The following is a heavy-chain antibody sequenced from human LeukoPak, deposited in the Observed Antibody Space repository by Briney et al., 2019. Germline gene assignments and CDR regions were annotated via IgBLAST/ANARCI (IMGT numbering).Heavy chain of an antibody. J-gene: IGHJ4*02. CDR3: AKRYDSGTFDF. D-gene: IGHD3-10*01. V-gene: IGHV4-31*03. CDR2: IYYSGST. Sequence: PSETLSLTCTVSGDSISSGGHYWSWIRQHPGKGLEWIGYIYYSGSTYYSPSLKSRVSMSVDTSQNQFSLNVTSVTAADTAVYYCAKRYDSGTFDFWGQGTLVTVSS. CDR1: GDSISSGGHY.